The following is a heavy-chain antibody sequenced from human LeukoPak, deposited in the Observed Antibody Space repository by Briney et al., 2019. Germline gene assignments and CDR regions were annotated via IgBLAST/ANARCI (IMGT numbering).Heavy chain of an antibody. CDR3: ARNHDTSGWSEGWFDP. D-gene: IGHD6-19*01. CDR1: GYMFTSYG. V-gene: IGHV1-18*01. CDR2: ISAFNGNT. Sequence: ASVKVSCKASGYMFTSYGMSWVRQAPGQGLEWMGWISAFNGNTKYAQKFQGRVTLTTDSSTNTGYMELRSLRSDDTAVYYCARNHDTSGWSEGWFDPWGQGTLVTVSA. J-gene: IGHJ5*02.